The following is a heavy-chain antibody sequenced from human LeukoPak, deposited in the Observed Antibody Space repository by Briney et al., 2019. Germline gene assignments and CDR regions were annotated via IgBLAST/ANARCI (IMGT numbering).Heavy chain of an antibody. CDR1: GFTFSGSA. CDR2: IRSKANSYAT. CDR3: TRRYYYDSSGYQPSDAFDI. J-gene: IGHJ3*02. D-gene: IGHD3-22*01. Sequence: GGSLRLSCAASGFTFSGSAMHWVRQASGKGLEWVGRIRSKANSYATAYAASVKGRFTISSDDSKNTAYLQMNSLKTEDTAVYYCTRRYYYDSSGYQPSDAFDIWGQGTMVTVSS. V-gene: IGHV3-73*01.